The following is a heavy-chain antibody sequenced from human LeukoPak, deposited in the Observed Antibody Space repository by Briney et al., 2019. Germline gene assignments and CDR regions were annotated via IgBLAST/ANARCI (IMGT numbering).Heavy chain of an antibody. CDR2: IEKKGSEK. CDR3: AREGGSGWYSGWFDP. CDR1: GFTFSSYA. J-gene: IGHJ5*02. V-gene: IGHV3-7*01. Sequence: GGSLRLSCAASGFTFSSYAMSWFRQAPGKGLEWVANIEKKGSEKRYVDSVEGRFTISRDNAKKSLYLQMNILRVEDTAVYYCAREGGSGWYSGWFDPWGQGTLVTVSS. D-gene: IGHD6-19*01.